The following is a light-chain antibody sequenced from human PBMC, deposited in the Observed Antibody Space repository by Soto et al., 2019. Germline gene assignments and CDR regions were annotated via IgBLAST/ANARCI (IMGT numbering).Light chain of an antibody. CDR3: QQYGYSPET. Sequence: EVVLTQSPATLSLSPGERATLSCRASENVRTFVDWYQQKPGQAPRLLIYGASNRATGIPARFSGSGSGTDFTLTISRLEPEDFAVYYCQQYGYSPETFGQGTKVDIK. CDR2: GAS. V-gene: IGKV3-20*01. J-gene: IGKJ1*01. CDR1: ENVRTF.